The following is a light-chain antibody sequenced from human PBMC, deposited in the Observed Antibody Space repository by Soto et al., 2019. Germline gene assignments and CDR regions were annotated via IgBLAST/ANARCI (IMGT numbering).Light chain of an antibody. CDR1: QSVSSRF. Sequence: EIVLTQSPGTLSLSPGERATLSCRASQSVSSRFLAWYQQKPGQAPRLLIYGASSRATGIPDRFSGSGSGADFTLTISRLEPEDFAVYYCQQYGSSPPWTVGQGTKGEIK. J-gene: IGKJ1*01. CDR3: QQYGSSPPWT. CDR2: GAS. V-gene: IGKV3-20*01.